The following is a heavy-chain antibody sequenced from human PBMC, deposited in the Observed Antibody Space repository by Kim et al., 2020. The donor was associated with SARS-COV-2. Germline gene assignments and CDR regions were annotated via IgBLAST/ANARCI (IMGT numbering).Heavy chain of an antibody. Sequence: SETLSLTCAVYGGSFSGYYWSWIRQPPGKGLEWIGEINHSGSTNYNPSLKSRVTISVDTSKNQFSLKLSSVTAADTAVYYCARGRRFGPGGWFDPWGQGT. J-gene: IGHJ5*02. V-gene: IGHV4-34*01. D-gene: IGHD3-10*01. CDR2: INHSGST. CDR1: GGSFSGYY. CDR3: ARGRRFGPGGWFDP.